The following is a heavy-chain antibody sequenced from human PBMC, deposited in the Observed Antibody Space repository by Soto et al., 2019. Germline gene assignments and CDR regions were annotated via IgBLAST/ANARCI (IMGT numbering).Heavy chain of an antibody. CDR1: GGSISSSNW. CDR2: IYHSGST. D-gene: IGHD1-26*01. CDR3: ARVSGSYYYGMDV. V-gene: IGHV4-4*02. J-gene: IGHJ6*02. Sequence: QVQLQESGPGLVKPSGTLSLTCAVSGGSISSSNWWSRVRQPPGKGLEWIGAIYHSGSTKYNPSLKSRVPISVDKPKTQCSLKLSSVTAADTVVYYCARVSGSYYYGMDVWGQGITVTVSS.